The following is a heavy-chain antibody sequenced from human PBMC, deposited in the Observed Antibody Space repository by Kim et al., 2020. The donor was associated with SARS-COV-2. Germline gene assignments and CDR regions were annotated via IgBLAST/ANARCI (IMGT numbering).Heavy chain of an antibody. CDR2: IYYSGST. CDR1: GGSISSYY. Sequence: SETLSLTCTVSGGSISSYYWSWIRQPPGKGLEWIGYIYYSGSTNYNPSLKSRVTISVDTSKNQFSLKLSSVTAADTAVYYCARVKYYFDYWGQGTLVHVS. J-gene: IGHJ4*02. CDR3: ARVKYYFDY. V-gene: IGHV4-59*01.